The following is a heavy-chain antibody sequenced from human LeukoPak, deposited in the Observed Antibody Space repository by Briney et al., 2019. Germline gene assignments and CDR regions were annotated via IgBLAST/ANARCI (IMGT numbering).Heavy chain of an antibody. V-gene: IGHV3-7*01. D-gene: IGHD3-22*01. CDR1: GFTFSSYW. J-gene: IGHJ6*02. CDR2: IKQDGSEK. Sequence: GGSLRLSCAASGFTFSSYWMSWVRQAPGKGLEWVSNIKQDGSEKYNVDSVKGRFTISRDNAKNSLYLQMNSLRAEDTAVYYCARESTMIVVVITNYGMDVWGQGTTVTVSS. CDR3: ARESTMIVVVITNYGMDV.